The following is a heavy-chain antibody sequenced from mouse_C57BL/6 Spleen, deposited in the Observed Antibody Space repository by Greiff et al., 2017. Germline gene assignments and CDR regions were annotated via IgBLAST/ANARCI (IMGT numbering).Heavy chain of an antibody. V-gene: IGHV1-42*01. CDR2: INPSTGGT. D-gene: IGHD1-1*01. Sequence: EVQLQQSGPELVKPGASVKISCKASGYSFTGYYMHWVKQSPEKSLEWIGEINPSTGGTTYNQKFKAKATLTVDKSSSTAYMPLKSLTSEDSSVYYCARRGHYYGSSYDAMDYWGQGTSVTVSS. CDR1: GYSFTGYY. CDR3: ARRGHYYGSSYDAMDY. J-gene: IGHJ4*01.